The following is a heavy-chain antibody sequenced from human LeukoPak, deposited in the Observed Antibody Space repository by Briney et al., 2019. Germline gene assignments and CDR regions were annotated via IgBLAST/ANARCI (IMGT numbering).Heavy chain of an antibody. D-gene: IGHD2-21*02. Sequence: GGSLRLSCAASGFTFSNSYMSWIRQTPGKGLEWVSYISSSSSYTNYADSVKGRFTISRDNANNSLYLQMNSLRAEDTAVYFCARGQEVTAIPAAYWGQGTLVTVSS. V-gene: IGHV3-11*05. CDR1: GFTFSNSY. J-gene: IGHJ4*02. CDR2: ISSSSSYT. CDR3: ARGQEVTAIPAAY.